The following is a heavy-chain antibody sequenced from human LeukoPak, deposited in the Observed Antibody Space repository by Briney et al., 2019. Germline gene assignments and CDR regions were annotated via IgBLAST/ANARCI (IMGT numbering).Heavy chain of an antibody. D-gene: IGHD2-2*01. CDR3: AKDRWYQLPHAGLDI. Sequence: GGSLGLSCAAPGFTFSSYAMSWVRQGPGKRLEWVSAISGSGGSTYYANSVKGRFTISRDNSKNTLYLQMHSLRAEDTAVYYCAKDRWYQLPHAGLDIWGQGTMVTVSS. CDR2: ISGSGGST. CDR1: GFTFSSYA. J-gene: IGHJ3*02. V-gene: IGHV3-23*01.